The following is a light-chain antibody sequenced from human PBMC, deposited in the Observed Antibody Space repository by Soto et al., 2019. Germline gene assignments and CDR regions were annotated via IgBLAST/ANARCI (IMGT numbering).Light chain of an antibody. V-gene: IGKV1-5*01. J-gene: IGKJ1*01. Sequence: DIQMTQSTSTLSASVGDKVTITCRASQSLGNWLAWYQQEPGKAPSLLIYDVSTLQSGVPSRFSGSGSGTEFTLTSTDLQPADFATYFCQQYTPDSPWAFGQGTKVEFK. CDR1: QSLGNW. CDR2: DVS. CDR3: QQYTPDSPWA.